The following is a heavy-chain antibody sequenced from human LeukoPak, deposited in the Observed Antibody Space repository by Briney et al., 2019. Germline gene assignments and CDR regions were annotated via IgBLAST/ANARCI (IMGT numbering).Heavy chain of an antibody. CDR3: AKSRGQWKLLRGYYYYMDV. J-gene: IGHJ6*03. D-gene: IGHD1-26*01. V-gene: IGHV3-23*01. CDR2: ISGSGGST. Sequence: GGSLRLSCAASGFTFSSYSMNWVRQAPGKGLEWVSAISGSGGSTYYADSVKGRFTISRDNSKNTLYLQMNSLRAEDTAVYYCAKSRGQWKLLRGYYYYMDVWGKGTTVTVSS. CDR1: GFTFSSYS.